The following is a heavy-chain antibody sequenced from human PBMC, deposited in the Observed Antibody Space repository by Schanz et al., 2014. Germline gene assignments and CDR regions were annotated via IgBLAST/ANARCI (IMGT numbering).Heavy chain of an antibody. CDR3: AKDLISGWSGFDY. CDR1: GFTFITYT. V-gene: IGHV3-48*01. D-gene: IGHD6-19*01. J-gene: IGHJ4*02. Sequence: EVQLVESGGGVVQPGGSLRLSCATSGFTFITYTMNWVRQTPGKGLEWVSFISSSGTSIYYADSVKGRFTISRDNSKNTLYLLMNSLRAEDTAVYYCAKDLISGWSGFDYWGQGTLVTVSS. CDR2: ISSSGTSI.